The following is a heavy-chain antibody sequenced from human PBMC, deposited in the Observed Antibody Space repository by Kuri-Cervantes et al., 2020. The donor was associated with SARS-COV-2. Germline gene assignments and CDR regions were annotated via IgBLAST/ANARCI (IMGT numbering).Heavy chain of an antibody. Sequence: SVKVSCKVSGYTLTELSMHWVRQAPGQGLEWMGGIIPIFGTANYAQKFQGRVTITADESTSTAYMELSSLRSEDTAVYYCARVGYAVPWGQGTLVTVSS. J-gene: IGHJ5*02. D-gene: IGHD2-2*01. V-gene: IGHV1-69*13. CDR1: GYTLTELS. CDR3: ARVGYAVP. CDR2: IIPIFGTA.